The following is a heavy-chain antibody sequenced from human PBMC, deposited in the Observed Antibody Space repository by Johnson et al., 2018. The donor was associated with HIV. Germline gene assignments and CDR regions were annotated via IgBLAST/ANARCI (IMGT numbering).Heavy chain of an antibody. CDR1: GFTFSSYD. CDR3: AKDRALGWELLGLRWAM. V-gene: IGHV3-20*04. Sequence: VQLVESGGGLVQPGGSLRLSCAASGFTFSSYDMHWVRQATGKGLEWVSGINWNGGSTGYADSVKGRFTISRDNAKSSLYLQINDLRAEDTAFYYCAKDRALGWELLGLRWAMWG. D-gene: IGHD1-26*01. CDR2: INWNGGST. J-gene: IGHJ1*01.